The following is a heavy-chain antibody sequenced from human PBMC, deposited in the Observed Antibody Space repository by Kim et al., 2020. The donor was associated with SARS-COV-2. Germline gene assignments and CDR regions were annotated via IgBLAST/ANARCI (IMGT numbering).Heavy chain of an antibody. CDR1: GFTFSDHY. CDR3: ARVGTRGNYYYGMDV. V-gene: IGHV3-72*01. CDR2: TRNKANSYTT. Sequence: GGSLRLSCAASGFTFSDHYMDWVRQAPGKGLEWVGRTRNKANSYTTEYTASVKGRFTISRDDSKNSLYLQMNSLKTEDTAVYYCARVGTRGNYYYGMDVWGQGTTVTVSS. J-gene: IGHJ6*02. D-gene: IGHD3-16*01.